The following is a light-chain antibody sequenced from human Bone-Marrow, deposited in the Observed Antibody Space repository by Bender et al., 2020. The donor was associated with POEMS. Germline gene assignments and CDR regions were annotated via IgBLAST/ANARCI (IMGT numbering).Light chain of an antibody. CDR1: KLGNKY. Sequence: SYELTQPPSVSVSPGQTATITCSGEKLGNKYASWYQQKPGQSPVLVISQDSQRPSGIPERFSGSSSGTTVTLTISGAQVEDEADYYCYSAADSHLGVFGGGTKLTVL. CDR2: QDS. V-gene: IGLV3-27*01. J-gene: IGLJ3*02. CDR3: YSAADSHLGV.